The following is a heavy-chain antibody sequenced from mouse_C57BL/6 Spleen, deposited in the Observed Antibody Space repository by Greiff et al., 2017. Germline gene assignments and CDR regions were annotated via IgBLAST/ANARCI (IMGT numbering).Heavy chain of an antibody. CDR1: GYSFTDYN. Sequence: VHVQQSGPELVKPGASVKISCKASGYSFTDYNMNWVKQSTGQSLEWIGVINPNYGTTSYNQKFKGKATLTVDQSSSTAYMQLNSLTSEDSAVYYCASWDGDCEGYYFDYWGQGTTLTVSS. V-gene: IGHV1-39*01. J-gene: IGHJ2*01. CDR3: ASWDGDCEGYYFDY. D-gene: IGHD2-13*01. CDR2: INPNYGTT.